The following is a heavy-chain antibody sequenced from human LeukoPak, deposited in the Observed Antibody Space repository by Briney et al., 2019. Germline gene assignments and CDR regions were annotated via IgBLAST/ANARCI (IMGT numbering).Heavy chain of an antibody. Sequence: PGGSLRLSCAASGFTFSNAWMSWVRQAPGKGLEWVGRIKSKTDGGTTDYAAPVKGRFTISRDDSKNTLYLQMNSLKAEDTAVYYCTTELAYSSSWYDVGGFWGQGTLVTVSS. CDR3: TTELAYSSSWYDVGGF. J-gene: IGHJ4*02. V-gene: IGHV3-15*01. D-gene: IGHD6-13*01. CDR2: IKSKTDGGTT. CDR1: GFTFSNAW.